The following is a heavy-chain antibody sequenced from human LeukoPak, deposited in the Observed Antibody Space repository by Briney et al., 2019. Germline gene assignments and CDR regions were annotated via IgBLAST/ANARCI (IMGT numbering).Heavy chain of an antibody. CDR2: INHSGST. CDR1: GFTFSSYA. D-gene: IGHD6-6*01. V-gene: IGHV4-34*01. Sequence: GSLRLSCVVSGFTFSSYAMNWIRQPPGKGLEWIGEINHSGSTNYNPSLKSRVTISVDTSKNQFSLKLSSVTAADTAVYYCAREYSSSINWFDPWGQGTLVTVSS. J-gene: IGHJ5*02. CDR3: AREYSSSINWFDP.